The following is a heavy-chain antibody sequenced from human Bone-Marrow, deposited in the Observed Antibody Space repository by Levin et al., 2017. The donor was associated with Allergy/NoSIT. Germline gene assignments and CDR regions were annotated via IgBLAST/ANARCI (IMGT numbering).Heavy chain of an antibody. J-gene: IGHJ4*02. D-gene: IGHD3-9*01. CDR1: GVSVRKYW. CDR2: IKSRIDGGTR. V-gene: IGHV3-15*05. CDR3: TSDRFE. Sequence: GESLKISCAISGVSVRKYWMSWVRQTPEKGLEWVARIKSRIDGGTRDYAAPAQGRFTTTWDYSRNIVYLQMNSLRSEDTGIYYCTSDRFEWGQGIPVTVSS.